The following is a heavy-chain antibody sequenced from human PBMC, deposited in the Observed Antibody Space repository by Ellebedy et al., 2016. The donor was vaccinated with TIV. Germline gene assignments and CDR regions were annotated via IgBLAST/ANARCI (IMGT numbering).Heavy chain of an antibody. D-gene: IGHD3-22*01. Sequence: SETLSLXXTVSGGSISSYYWSWIRQPPGKGLEWIGYIYYSGSTNYNPSLKSRVTISVDTSKNQFSLKLSSVTAADTAVYYCARVQDYYDSSGYGIRGFDYWGQGTLVTVSS. J-gene: IGHJ4*02. V-gene: IGHV4-59*01. CDR2: IYYSGST. CDR3: ARVQDYYDSSGYGIRGFDY. CDR1: GGSISSYY.